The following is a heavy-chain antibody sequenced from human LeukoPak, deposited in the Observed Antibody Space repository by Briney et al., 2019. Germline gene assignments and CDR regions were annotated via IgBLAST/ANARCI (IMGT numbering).Heavy chain of an antibody. CDR2: ISSSSSTI. Sequence: GGSLRLSCAASGFTFSSYSMNWVRQAPGKGLEWVSYISSSSSTIYYADSVKGRFTISRDNAKNSLYLQMNSLRAEDTAVYYCAKVGSGYPGAFGIWGQGTMVTVSS. D-gene: IGHD3-22*01. V-gene: IGHV3-48*01. J-gene: IGHJ3*02. CDR1: GFTFSSYS. CDR3: AKVGSGYPGAFGI.